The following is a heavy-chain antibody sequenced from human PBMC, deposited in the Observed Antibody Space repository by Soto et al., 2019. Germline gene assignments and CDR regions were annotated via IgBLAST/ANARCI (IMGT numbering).Heavy chain of an antibody. Sequence: EVQLVEFGGGLVQPGGSLRLSFAASEFTFNNYWMHLCLQVQGKGLERVSRINTDGSTTNYADSVMGRFTISRDNADNTVYLQMTSLRAEDTAVYYCARGIYLKYGLDVWGQGATVTVSS. CDR1: EFTFNNYW. J-gene: IGHJ6*02. V-gene: IGHV3-74*01. CDR3: ARGIYLKYGLDV. D-gene: IGHD3-3*02. CDR2: INTDGSTT.